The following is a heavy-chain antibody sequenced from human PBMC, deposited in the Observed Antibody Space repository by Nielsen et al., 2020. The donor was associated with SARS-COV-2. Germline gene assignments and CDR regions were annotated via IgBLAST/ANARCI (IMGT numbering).Heavy chain of an antibody. J-gene: IGHJ6*02. CDR2: ISWNSGSI. CDR1: GFTFDDYA. CDR3: ARDPSIPYGSGSYYYYYGMDV. D-gene: IGHD3-10*01. V-gene: IGHV3-9*01. Sequence: GGSLRLSCAASGFTFDDYAMHWVRQAPGKGLEWVSGISWNSGSIGYADSVKGRFTISRDNAKNSLYLQMNSLRAEDTAVYYCARDPSIPYGSGSYYYYYGMDVWGQGTTVTVSS.